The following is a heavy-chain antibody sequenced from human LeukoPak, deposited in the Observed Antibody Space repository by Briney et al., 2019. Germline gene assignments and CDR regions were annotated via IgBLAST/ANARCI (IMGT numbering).Heavy chain of an antibody. CDR2: INHSGST. CDR3: ARGRIRSG. D-gene: IGHD3-3*01. V-gene: IGHV4-34*01. Sequence: SETLSLTCPVYGGSFRGYYWSWIRQPPGKGLEGIGEINHSGSTNYNPPLNSRVTISVDTSKNQFSLKLSSVTAADTAVYYCARGRIRSGWGQGTLVTVSS. J-gene: IGHJ4*02. CDR1: GGSFRGYY.